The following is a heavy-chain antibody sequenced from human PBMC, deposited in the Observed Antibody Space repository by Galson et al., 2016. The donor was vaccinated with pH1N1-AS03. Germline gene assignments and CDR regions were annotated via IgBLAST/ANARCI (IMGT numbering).Heavy chain of an antibody. J-gene: IGHJ3*02. D-gene: IGHD3-3*01. Sequence: SVKVSCKASGGTFSSFAISWVRQAPGQGLEWMGGIIPIFGTPNYAQKFQGRVTITADKSTFTAYMELSSLRSEDTAVYYCARPRGWSGHDAFDIWGQGTRVTVSS. V-gene: IGHV1-69*06. CDR1: GGTFSSFA. CDR2: IIPIFGTP. CDR3: ARPRGWSGHDAFDI.